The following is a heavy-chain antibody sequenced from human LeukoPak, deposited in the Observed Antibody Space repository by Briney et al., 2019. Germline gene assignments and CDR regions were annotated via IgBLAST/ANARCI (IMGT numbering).Heavy chain of an antibody. J-gene: IGHJ1*01. V-gene: IGHV4-61*02. CDR1: GGSISSGSYY. D-gene: IGHD1-26*01. CDR2: IYTSGST. Sequence: SETLSLTCTVSGGSISSGSYYWSWIRQPAGKGLEWIGRIYTSGSTNYNPSLKSRVTISVDTSKNQFSLKLSSVTAADTAVHYCARGARGSYLASEYFQHWGQGTLVTVSS. CDR3: ARGARGSYLASEYFQH.